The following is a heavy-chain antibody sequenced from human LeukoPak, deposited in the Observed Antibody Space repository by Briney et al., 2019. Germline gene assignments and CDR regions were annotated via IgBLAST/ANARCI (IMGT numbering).Heavy chain of an antibody. Sequence: GGSLRLSCAASGFIFSNYAMSWVRQPPGKGLEWVSAISGSGGTTFYADSVKGRFTISRDNSKNTLYLQVNSLRAADTAIYYCAKVQEMDTILPPFHYWGQGTLVTVSS. CDR3: AKVQEMDTILPPFHY. J-gene: IGHJ4*02. V-gene: IGHV3-23*01. CDR1: GFIFSNYA. D-gene: IGHD5-24*01. CDR2: ISGSGGTT.